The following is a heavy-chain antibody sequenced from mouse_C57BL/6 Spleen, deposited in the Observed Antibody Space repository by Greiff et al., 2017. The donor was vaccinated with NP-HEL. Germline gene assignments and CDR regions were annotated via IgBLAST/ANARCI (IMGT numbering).Heavy chain of an antibody. CDR3: AGSYGYYFDY. J-gene: IGHJ2*01. Sequence: VKLQESGPGLVQPSQRLSITSTVSGFSLTSYGVHWVRQSPGKGLVWLGVIWRGGSTDYNAVFISRLSISKDNSKSQVFFKMNSLHADETAIYYCAGSYGYYFDYWGQGTTLTVSS. CDR2: IWRGGST. V-gene: IGHV2-2*01. CDR1: GFSLTSYG. D-gene: IGHD2-2*01.